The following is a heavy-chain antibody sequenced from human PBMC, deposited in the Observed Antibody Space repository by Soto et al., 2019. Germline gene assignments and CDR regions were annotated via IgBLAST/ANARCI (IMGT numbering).Heavy chain of an antibody. J-gene: IGHJ6*02. Sequence: SETLSLTCTVSGGSISSSSYYWGWIRQPPGKGLEWIGSIYYSGSTYYNPSLKSRVTISVDTSKNQFSLKLSSVTAADTAVYYCSRYDFWPNVYYYYGMDVWGQGTTVTVSS. CDR3: SRYDFWPNVYYYYGMDV. D-gene: IGHD3-3*01. CDR1: GGSISSSSYY. CDR2: IYYSGST. V-gene: IGHV4-39*01.